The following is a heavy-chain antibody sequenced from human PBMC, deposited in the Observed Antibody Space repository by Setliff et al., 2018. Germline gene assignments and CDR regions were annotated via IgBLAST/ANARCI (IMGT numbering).Heavy chain of an antibody. J-gene: IGHJ3*02. D-gene: IGHD6-19*01. V-gene: IGHV1-2*02. CDR1: GYTLTSYG. CDR3: ARVGGYASAWHGIEAFDI. Sequence: ASVKVSCKASGYTLTSYGINWVRQAPGQGLEWMGWINANTGGTREVQKFQGRVTMTRDTSIDTAYMEVNRLTYDDTAVYYCARVGGYASAWHGIEAFDIWGQGTKVTVSS. CDR2: INANTGGT.